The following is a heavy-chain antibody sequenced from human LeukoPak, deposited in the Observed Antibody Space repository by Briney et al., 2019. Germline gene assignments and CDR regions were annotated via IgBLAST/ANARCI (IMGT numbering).Heavy chain of an antibody. J-gene: IGHJ6*03. V-gene: IGHV3-11*04. CDR3: ARAGQLRYMDV. CDR2: IKTTGLTT. Sequence: GGPLRLSCAASGFDFSDYYMSWIRQAPGKGLEWISNIKTTGLTTYYADSVKGRFTISRDNAKNSLFLQMNSLRADDTAIYYCARAGQLRYMDVWGKGTAVTVSS. CDR1: GFDFSDYY.